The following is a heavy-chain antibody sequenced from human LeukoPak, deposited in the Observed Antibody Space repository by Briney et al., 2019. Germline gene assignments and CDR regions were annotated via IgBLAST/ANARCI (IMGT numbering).Heavy chain of an antibody. CDR1: GFTFSNYA. J-gene: IGHJ6*03. CDR3: AKDGGIQLWFHYYYMDV. V-gene: IGHV3-21*04. D-gene: IGHD5-18*01. CDR2: ISGSSTDI. Sequence: PGGSLRLSCAASGFTFSNYAMNWVRQAPGEGLAWVSSISGSSTDIYYADSVKGRFTISRDNAKNSLYLQINSLRAEDTAVYYCAKDGGIQLWFHYYYMDVWGKGTTVTVSS.